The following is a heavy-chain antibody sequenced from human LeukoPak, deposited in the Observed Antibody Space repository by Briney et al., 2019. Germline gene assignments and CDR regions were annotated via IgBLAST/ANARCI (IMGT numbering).Heavy chain of an antibody. CDR2: IYPRDGST. Sequence: ASVKVSCTASGYTFTNSYLHWVRQAPGQGLEWKGMIYPRDGSTSYAQNFQGRVTVTRDTSTTTVHMELRGLGSEDTAVYYCARDQEGFDYWGQGTVVTVSS. J-gene: IGHJ4*02. CDR1: GYTFTNSY. CDR3: ARDQEGFDY. V-gene: IGHV1-46*01.